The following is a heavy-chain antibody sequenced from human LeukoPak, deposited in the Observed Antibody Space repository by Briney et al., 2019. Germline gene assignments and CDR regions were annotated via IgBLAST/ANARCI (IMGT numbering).Heavy chain of an antibody. CDR3: ARGSYYYYYDSSGYEGTGFDY. CDR1: GGSISSSSYY. CDR2: IYYSGST. D-gene: IGHD3-22*01. J-gene: IGHJ4*02. V-gene: IGHV4-39*07. Sequence: SETLSLTCTVSGGSISSSSYYWGWIRQPPGKGLEWIGSIYYSGSTYYNPSLKSRVTISVDTSKNQFSLKLSSVTAADTAVYYCARGSYYYYYDSSGYEGTGFDYWGQGTLVTVSS.